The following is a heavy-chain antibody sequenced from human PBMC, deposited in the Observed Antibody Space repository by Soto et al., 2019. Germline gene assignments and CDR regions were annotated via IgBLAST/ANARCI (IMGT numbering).Heavy chain of an antibody. CDR3: ARGREQWLVDAFDI. J-gene: IGHJ3*02. CDR1: GGSFSGYY. Sequence: SETLSLTCAVYGGSFSGYYWNWIRQPPGKGLEWIGEINHSGSTNYNPSLKSRVTISVDTSKNQFSLKLKSVNAADTAVYYCARGREQWLVDAFDIWGQGTMVT. D-gene: IGHD6-19*01. CDR2: INHSGST. V-gene: IGHV4-34*01.